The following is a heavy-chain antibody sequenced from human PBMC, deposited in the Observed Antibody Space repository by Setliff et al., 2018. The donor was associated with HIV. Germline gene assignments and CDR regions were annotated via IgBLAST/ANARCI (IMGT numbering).Heavy chain of an antibody. CDR1: GFTFSSYA. V-gene: IGHV3-30*04. CDR2: ISYDGSKK. J-gene: IGHJ4*02. Sequence: PRGSLRLSCAASGFTFSSYAMHWVRQAPGKGLEWVAVISYDGSKKYYADSVKGRFTISRDNSKNTLYLQMNSLRAEDTAVYHCARELRGIDHWGQGTLVTVSS. CDR3: ARELRGIDH. D-gene: IGHD6-13*01.